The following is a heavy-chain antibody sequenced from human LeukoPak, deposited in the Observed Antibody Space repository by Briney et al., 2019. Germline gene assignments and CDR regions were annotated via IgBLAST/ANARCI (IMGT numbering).Heavy chain of an antibody. D-gene: IGHD3-10*01. V-gene: IGHV3-30*18. CDR3: ANENYYGSGSYPDY. J-gene: IGHJ4*02. CDR2: ISYDGSNK. Sequence: PGGSLRLSCAASGFTFSSYGIHWVRQAPGRGLEWVALISYDGSNKYYADSVKGRFTISRDNSKNKLYLQMNSLRAEDTAAYYCANENYYGSGSYPDYWGQGTLVTVSS. CDR1: GFTFSSYG.